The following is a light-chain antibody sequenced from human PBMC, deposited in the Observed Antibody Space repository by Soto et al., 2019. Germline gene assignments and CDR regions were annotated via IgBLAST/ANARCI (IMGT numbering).Light chain of an antibody. V-gene: IGKV1-39*01. CDR1: QDISNY. Sequence: DIQMTQSPSSLSASVGDRVTITCQASQDISNYLNWYHQKPGKAPKLLIYAASSLQSGVPSRFSGSGSGTDFTLTISSLQPEDFATYYCQQSYSTSITFGQGTRLEIK. CDR2: AAS. CDR3: QQSYSTSIT. J-gene: IGKJ5*01.